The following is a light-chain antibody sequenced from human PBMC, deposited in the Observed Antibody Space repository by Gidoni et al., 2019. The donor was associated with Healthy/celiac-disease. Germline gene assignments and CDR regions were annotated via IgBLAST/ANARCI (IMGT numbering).Light chain of an antibody. CDR2: DVS. Sequence: QSALTQPASVSGSPGQSITISCTGTSSDVGGSNYVSWYQQHPGKAPKLMIYDVSNRPSGVSNRFSGSKSGNTASLTISGLQAEDEADYYCSSYTSSSTPPFGGGTKLTVL. CDR3: SSYTSSSTPP. CDR1: SSDVGGSNY. J-gene: IGLJ3*02. V-gene: IGLV2-14*03.